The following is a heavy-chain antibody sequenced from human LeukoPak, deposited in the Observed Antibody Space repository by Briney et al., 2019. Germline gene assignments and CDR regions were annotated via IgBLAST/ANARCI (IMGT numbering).Heavy chain of an antibody. J-gene: IGHJ4*02. CDR1: GFTFSDYY. V-gene: IGHV3-11*05. CDR3: ARELLGSRNDY. CDR2: ISSSSSST. D-gene: IGHD2-8*02. Sequence: GGSLRLSCAASGFTFSDYYMSWIRQAPGKGLEWVSYISSSSSSTNYADSVKGRSTISRDNAKNSLYLQMNSLRAEDTAVYYCARELLGSRNDYWGQGTLVTVSS.